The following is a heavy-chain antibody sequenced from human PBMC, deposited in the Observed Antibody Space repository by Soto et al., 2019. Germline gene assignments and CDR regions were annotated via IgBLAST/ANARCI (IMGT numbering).Heavy chain of an antibody. Sequence: GGSLRLSCTASGFTFGDYAMSWFRQAPGKGLEWGGLIRSKAYGGTTEYAASVKGRFTISRDDSKSIAYLQMNSLKTEDTAVYYCTRSDVWSGYSVDPWGQGTLVTVSS. V-gene: IGHV3-49*03. J-gene: IGHJ5*02. D-gene: IGHD3-3*01. CDR2: IRSKAYGGTT. CDR1: GFTFGDYA. CDR3: TRSDVWSGYSVDP.